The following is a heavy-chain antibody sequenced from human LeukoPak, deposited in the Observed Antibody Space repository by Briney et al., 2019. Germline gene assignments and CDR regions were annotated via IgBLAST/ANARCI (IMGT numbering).Heavy chain of an antibody. CDR3: ARLKTTVTTWDAFDI. D-gene: IGHD4-17*01. CDR2: ISYDGSNK. V-gene: IGHV3-30*03. Sequence: PGGSLRLSCAASGFAFSSYGMHWVRQAPGKGLEWVAVISYDGSNKCHADSVKGRFTISRDNSKNTLYLQMNSLRAEDTAVYYCARLKTTVTTWDAFDIWGQGTMVTVSS. CDR1: GFAFSSYG. J-gene: IGHJ3*02.